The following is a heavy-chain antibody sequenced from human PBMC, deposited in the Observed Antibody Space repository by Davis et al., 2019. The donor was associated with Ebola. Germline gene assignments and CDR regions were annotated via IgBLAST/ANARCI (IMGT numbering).Heavy chain of an antibody. D-gene: IGHD6-13*01. Sequence: GESLKISCAASGFTFSSYWMSWVRQAPGKGLEWVANIKQDGSEKYYVDSVKGRFTISRDNAKNSLYLQMNSLRAEDTAVYYCARDIAAAGTLLGMDVWGQGTTVTVSS. J-gene: IGHJ6*02. CDR2: IKQDGSEK. CDR3: ARDIAAAGTLLGMDV. CDR1: GFTFSSYW. V-gene: IGHV3-7*01.